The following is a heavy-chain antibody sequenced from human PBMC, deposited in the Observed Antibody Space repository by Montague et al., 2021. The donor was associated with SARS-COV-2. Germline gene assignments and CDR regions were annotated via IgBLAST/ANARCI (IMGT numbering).Heavy chain of an antibody. CDR3: ASAFYGDHWAFDV. CDR2: INHSGSS. V-gene: IGHV4-34*01. Sequence: SETLSLTCAVYGGSFNDYYWTWIRQPPGKGLEWIGEINHSGSSNYNPSLKNRVSISGDTSKNQFSLQLNSVTPEDTAVYYCASAFYGDHWAFDVWGQGTMVPGSS. J-gene: IGHJ3*01. D-gene: IGHD3-3*02. CDR1: GGSFNDYY.